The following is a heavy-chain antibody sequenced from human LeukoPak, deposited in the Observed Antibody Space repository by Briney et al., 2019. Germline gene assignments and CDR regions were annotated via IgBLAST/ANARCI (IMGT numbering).Heavy chain of an antibody. J-gene: IGHJ4*02. D-gene: IGHD1-26*01. Sequence: SETLSLTCSVSGGSMNSYFWSWIRQPPGKGLEWLGLISHSGSTNYNPSLKSRVTISVDTSKNQFSLKLNSVTAADTAVYYCARLAVGAVAFDYWAREPWSPSPQ. V-gene: IGHV4-59*08. CDR1: GGSMNSYF. CDR2: ISHSGST. CDR3: ARLAVGAVAFDY.